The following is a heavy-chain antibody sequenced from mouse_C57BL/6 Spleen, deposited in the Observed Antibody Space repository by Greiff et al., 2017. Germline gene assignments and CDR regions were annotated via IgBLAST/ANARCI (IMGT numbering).Heavy chain of an antibody. CDR1: GFNIKNTY. V-gene: IGHV14-3*01. CDR3: AYHSNHEGSAMDY. D-gene: IGHD2-5*01. CDR2: IDPANGNT. J-gene: IGHJ4*01. Sequence: VQLKESVAELVRPGASVKLSCTASGFNIKNTYMHWVKQRPEQGLEWIGRIDPANGNTKYAPKFQGKATITADTSSNTAYLQLSSLTSEDTAIYYCAYHSNHEGSAMDYWGQGTSVTVSS.